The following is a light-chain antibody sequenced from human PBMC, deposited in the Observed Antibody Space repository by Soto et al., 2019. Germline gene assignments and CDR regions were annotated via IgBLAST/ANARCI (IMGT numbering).Light chain of an antibody. V-gene: IGKV3-15*01. CDR2: GAS. Sequence: EIVMTQSPVTLSVSPGERVTLSCRASQSVSNNLAWYQQKSGQAPRLLIYGASTRVTGIPARFSGSGSGTGFTLTISSLQSEDFAIYYCQQYNNWPPVTFGQGTRLDIK. CDR3: QQYNNWPPVT. CDR1: QSVSNN. J-gene: IGKJ5*01.